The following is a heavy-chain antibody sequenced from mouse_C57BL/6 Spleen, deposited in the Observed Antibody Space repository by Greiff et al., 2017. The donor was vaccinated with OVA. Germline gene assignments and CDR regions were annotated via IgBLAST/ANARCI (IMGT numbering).Heavy chain of an antibody. V-gene: IGHV14-2*01. CDR2: IDPEDGET. J-gene: IGHJ3*01. CDR3: ARSGDGYPFAY. Sequence: VQLQQSGAELVKPGASVKLSCTASGFHIKDYYMPWVKQRTEQGLEWIGRIDPEDGETKYAPKFRGKATITADTSSNTAYLQLSSLTSEDTAVYYCARSGDGYPFAYWGQGTLVTVSA. CDR1: GFHIKDYY. D-gene: IGHD2-3*01.